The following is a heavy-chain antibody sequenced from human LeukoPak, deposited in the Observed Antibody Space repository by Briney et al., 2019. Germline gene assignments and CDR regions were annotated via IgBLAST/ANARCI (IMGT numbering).Heavy chain of an antibody. CDR1: GGSFGNYC. J-gene: IGHJ6*03. Sequence: SETLSLTCTVSGGSFGNYCWSWIRQPPGKGLEWIGYIYDSGTTNYNPSLKSRVTISVDTATNQFSLNLSSVTAADTAVYYCARSSSGGNSYYFYYYMDVWGKGTTVTVSS. CDR3: ARSSSGGNSYYFYYYMDV. CDR2: IYDSGTT. D-gene: IGHD4-23*01. V-gene: IGHV4-59*01.